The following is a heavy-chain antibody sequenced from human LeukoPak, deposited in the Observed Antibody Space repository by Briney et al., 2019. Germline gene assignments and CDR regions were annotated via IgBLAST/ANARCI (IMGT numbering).Heavy chain of an antibody. D-gene: IGHD3-3*01. CDR1: GFTFSSYW. CDR3: ARDLRITIFGVVIDDAFDI. J-gene: IGHJ3*02. Sequence: GGSLRLSCAASGFTFSSYWMHWVRQAPGKGLVWVSRISSDGSSTTYADSVKGRFTISRDNAKNTLYLQMNSLRAEDTAVYYCARDLRITIFGVVIDDAFDIWGQGTMVTVSS. CDR2: ISSDGSST. V-gene: IGHV3-74*01.